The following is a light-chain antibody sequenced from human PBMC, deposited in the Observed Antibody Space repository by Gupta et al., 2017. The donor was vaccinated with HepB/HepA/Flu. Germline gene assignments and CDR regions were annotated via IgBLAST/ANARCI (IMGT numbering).Light chain of an antibody. J-gene: IGKJ1*01. V-gene: IGKV3-20*01. CDR2: AAS. Sequence: ETVLTQSPGTLSLSPGERATLSCRASDSISSSYLAWYQQKPGQAPRLLIYAASSRATGIPDRFSGSGSGTDFTLTISRLEPEDVAVYYCHQVGSALWTFGQGTKVEIK. CDR3: HQVGSALWT. CDR1: DSISSSY.